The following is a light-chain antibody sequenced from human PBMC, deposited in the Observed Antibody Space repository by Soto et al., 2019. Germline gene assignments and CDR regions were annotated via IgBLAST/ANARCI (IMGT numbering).Light chain of an antibody. CDR3: AAWDDSLKGPV. Sequence: QSALTQPPSASGTPGQRVTISCSGSSSNIGSNPVNWYQQFPGTAPKLLIYRNNQRPSGVPDRFSGSKSGTSASLAISGLQSEDEADYYCAAWDDSLKGPVFGGGTQLTVL. CDR2: RNN. J-gene: IGLJ2*01. CDR1: SSNIGSNP. V-gene: IGLV1-44*01.